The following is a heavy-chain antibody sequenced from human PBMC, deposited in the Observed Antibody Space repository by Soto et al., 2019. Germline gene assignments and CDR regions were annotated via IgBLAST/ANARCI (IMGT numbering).Heavy chain of an antibody. V-gene: IGHV1-2*04. CDR3: ARGMRERYNWFDP. J-gene: IGHJ5*02. CDR1: GYTFTGYY. CDR2: INPNSGGT. Sequence: QVQLVQSGAEVKKPGASVKVSCKASGYTFTGYYMHWVRQAPGQGLEWMGWINPNSGGTHYAQKFQGWVTMTRDTSISTAYMELSRLRSDDTAVYYCARGMRERYNWFDPWGQGTLVTVSS. D-gene: IGHD1-26*01.